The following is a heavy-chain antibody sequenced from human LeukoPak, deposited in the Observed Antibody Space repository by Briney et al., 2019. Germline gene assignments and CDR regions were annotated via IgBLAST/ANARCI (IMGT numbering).Heavy chain of an antibody. J-gene: IGHJ6*02. CDR1: GGSISSYY. D-gene: IGHD6-13*01. CDR2: IYYSGST. Sequence: SETLSLTCTVSGGSISSYYWSWIRQPPGKGLEWIGYIYYSGSTNYNPFLKSRVTISVDTSKNQFSLKLSSVTAADTAVYYCARDQRWSSSWTDYYYGMDVWGQGTTVTVSS. V-gene: IGHV4-59*01. CDR3: ARDQRWSSSWTDYYYGMDV.